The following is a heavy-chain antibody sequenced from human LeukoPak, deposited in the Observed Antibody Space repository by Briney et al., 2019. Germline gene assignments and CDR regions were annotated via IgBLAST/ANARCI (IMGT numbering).Heavy chain of an antibody. D-gene: IGHD3-22*01. V-gene: IGHV4-4*07. CDR2: IYTSGST. Sequence: SETLSLTCTVPGGSISSYYTSCIRQPPRKRLEWIWRIYTSGSTNYNPSLKSRATTPLPTSKTQFSLNLRSVTAADTAVYYCARDLNIYDSSGRLDYWGQGTLVTVSS. J-gene: IGHJ4*02. CDR1: GGSISSYY. CDR3: ARDLNIYDSSGRLDY.